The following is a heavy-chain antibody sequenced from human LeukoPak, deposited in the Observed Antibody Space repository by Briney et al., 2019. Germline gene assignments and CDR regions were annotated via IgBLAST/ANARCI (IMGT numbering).Heavy chain of an antibody. D-gene: IGHD1-26*01. Sequence: SETLSLTCTVSGGSISSGSYYWSWIRQPAGKGLEWIGRIYTSGSTNYNPSLKSRVTISVDTSKNQFSLKLSSVTAADTAVYYCARVAGGWPTGAFDIWGQGTMVTVSS. CDR1: GGSISSGSYY. CDR3: ARVAGGWPTGAFDI. J-gene: IGHJ3*02. CDR2: IYTSGST. V-gene: IGHV4-61*02.